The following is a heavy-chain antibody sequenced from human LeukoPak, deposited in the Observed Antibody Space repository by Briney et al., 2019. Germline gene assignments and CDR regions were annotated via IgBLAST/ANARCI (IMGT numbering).Heavy chain of an antibody. V-gene: IGHV5-51*01. CDR2: IYPGDSDT. D-gene: IGHD2-2*01. J-gene: IGHJ3*02. CDR3: ERLGPYCGSTSFCAFDI. CDR1: GYSFTSYW. Sequence: GESLKISCKGTGYSFTSYWIGWVRQMPGKGLEWMGIIYPGDSDTRYSPSFQGQVTISADKSISTAYLQWSSLKASDTAMYYCERLGPYCGSTSFCAFDIWGQGTMVTVSS.